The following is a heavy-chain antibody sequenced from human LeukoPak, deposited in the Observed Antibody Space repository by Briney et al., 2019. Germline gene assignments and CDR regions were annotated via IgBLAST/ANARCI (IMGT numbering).Heavy chain of an antibody. CDR3: ARSATVTTGYFDY. CDR2: LYSSGST. CDR1: GGSISGSAYY. D-gene: IGHD4-17*01. Sequence: SETLSLTCSVSGGSISGSAYYWAWIRQSPDKGLDWIGSLYSSGSTCYNPSLKNRLTISLDTSKNQFSLILTSVTAADAAVYYCARSATVTTGYFDYWGLGILVTVSS. J-gene: IGHJ4*01. V-gene: IGHV4-39*07.